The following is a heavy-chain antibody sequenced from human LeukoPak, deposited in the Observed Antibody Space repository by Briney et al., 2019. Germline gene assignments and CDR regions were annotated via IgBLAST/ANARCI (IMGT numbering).Heavy chain of an antibody. D-gene: IGHD6-19*01. Sequence: SETLSLTCTVSGGSISSSSYYWGWIRQPPGKGLEWIGSIYYSGSTYYNPSLKSRVTISVDTSKSQFSLKLSSVTAADTAVYYCARLLYRAVATDYWGQGTLVTVSS. J-gene: IGHJ4*02. V-gene: IGHV4-39*01. CDR2: IYYSGST. CDR1: GGSISSSSYY. CDR3: ARLLYRAVATDY.